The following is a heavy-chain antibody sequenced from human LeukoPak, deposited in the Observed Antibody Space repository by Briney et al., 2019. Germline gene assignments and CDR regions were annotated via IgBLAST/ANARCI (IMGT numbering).Heavy chain of an antibody. CDR2: IEPDGSNK. CDR1: GFTFRNYW. J-gene: IGHJ5*02. V-gene: IGHV3-7*01. CDR3: ARVIRWLDP. D-gene: IGHD3-22*01. Sequence: GGSLRLSCAASGFTFRNYWMSWVRQAPGKGLEWLANIEPDGSNKYYMDSVKGRFAIPRDNAKNSLYLQMNSLRAEDTAVYYCARVIRWLDPWGQGTLVTVSS.